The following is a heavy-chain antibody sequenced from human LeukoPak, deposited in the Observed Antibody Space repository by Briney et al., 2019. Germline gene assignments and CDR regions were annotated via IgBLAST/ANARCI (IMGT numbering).Heavy chain of an antibody. CDR1: GGSFSGYY. V-gene: IGHV4-34*01. CDR3: AIVHYYYYMDV. Sequence: SETLSLTCAVYGGSFSGYYWSWIRQPPGKGLEWIGEINHSGSTNYNPSLKSRVTISVDTSKNQFSLKLSSVTAADTAVYYCAIVHYYYYMDVWGKGTTVTISS. CDR2: INHSGST. J-gene: IGHJ6*03.